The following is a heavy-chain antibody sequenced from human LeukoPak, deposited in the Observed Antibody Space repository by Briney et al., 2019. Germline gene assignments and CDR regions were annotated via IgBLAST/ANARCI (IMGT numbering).Heavy chain of an antibody. CDR1: GFTFTSSA. D-gene: IGHD3-16*01. V-gene: IGHV1-58*01. J-gene: IGHJ4*02. Sequence: TSVKVSCKASGFTFTSSAVQWVRQARGQRLEWIGWIVVGSGNTNYAQKFQERVTITRDMSTSTACMELSSLRSEDTAVYYCAAGGDEENLYYFDYWGQGTLVTVSS. CDR3: AAGGDEENLYYFDY. CDR2: IVVGSGNT.